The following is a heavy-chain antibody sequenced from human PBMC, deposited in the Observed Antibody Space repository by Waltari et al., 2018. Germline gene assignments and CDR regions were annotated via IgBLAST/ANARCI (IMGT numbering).Heavy chain of an antibody. D-gene: IGHD3-10*01. V-gene: IGHV3-53*01. CDR1: GLTVISNF. Sequence: EVQLVESGGGLIQPGGSLRLSCAASGLTVISNFMGWVRQAPGKGLEWVSVMYRGGSTYNADSVKGRFTISRDNSKNTLYLQMNSLRAEDTAVYYCARAPMPLWFGNWYFDLWGRGALVTVSS. CDR3: ARAPMPLWFGNWYFDL. CDR2: MYRGGST. J-gene: IGHJ2*01.